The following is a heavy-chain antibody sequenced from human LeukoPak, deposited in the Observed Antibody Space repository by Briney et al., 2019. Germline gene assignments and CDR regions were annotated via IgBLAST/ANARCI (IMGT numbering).Heavy chain of an antibody. V-gene: IGHV4-39*01. J-gene: IGHJ4*02. D-gene: IGHD6-19*01. CDR3: ASGWYYFDY. CDR2: IYYSGST. Sequence: SETLSLTCTVSGGSISSSSYYWGWIRQPPGKGLEWIGSIYYSGSTYYNPSLKSRVTISVDTSKNQFSLKLSSVTAADTAVYYCASGWYYFDYWGQGTLVTVSS. CDR1: GGSISSSSYY.